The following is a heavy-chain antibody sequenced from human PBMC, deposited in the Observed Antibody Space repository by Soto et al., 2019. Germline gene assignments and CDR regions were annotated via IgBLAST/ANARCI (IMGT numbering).Heavy chain of an antibody. D-gene: IGHD3-22*01. Sequence: EVQLLESGGGLVQPGGSLRLSCAASGFTFSSYAMSWVRQAPGKGLEWVSAISGSGGSTYYADSVKGRFTISRDKSKIKLELQMNSLGAEDTAVYYCANEGPSDSSGYYYDYWGQGTLVTVSS. CDR1: GFTFSSYA. CDR3: ANEGPSDSSGYYYDY. CDR2: ISGSGGST. V-gene: IGHV3-23*01. J-gene: IGHJ4*02.